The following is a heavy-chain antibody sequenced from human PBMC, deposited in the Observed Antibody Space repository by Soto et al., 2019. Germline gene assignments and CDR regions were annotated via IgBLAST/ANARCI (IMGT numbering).Heavy chain of an antibody. Sequence: GVSLRLSCEVSGFTLSMYSMTWVRQAPGKGLEWVAKIPQDGSDGHYLDSVKGRFTISRDNAKNSVYLQMNSLRADDTAVYYCARDHLILPAHDFFYGSDVWGQGAKVTVSS. CDR2: IPQDGSDG. V-gene: IGHV3-7*03. J-gene: IGHJ6*02. D-gene: IGHD2-21*02. CDR3: ARDHLILPAHDFFYGSDV. CDR1: GFTLSMYS.